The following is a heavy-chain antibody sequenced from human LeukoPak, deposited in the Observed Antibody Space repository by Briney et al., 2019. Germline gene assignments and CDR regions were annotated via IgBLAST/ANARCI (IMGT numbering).Heavy chain of an antibody. D-gene: IGHD1-1*01. CDR3: ARHWNATTYYYYYMDV. CDR1: GGTFSSYA. J-gene: IGHJ6*03. Sequence: SVKVSCKASGGTFSSYAISWVRQAPGQGLEWMGGIIPIFGTANYAQEFQGRVTITTDESTSTAYMELSSLRSEDTAVYYCARHWNATTYYYYYMDVWGKGTTVTVSS. CDR2: IIPIFGTA. V-gene: IGHV1-69*05.